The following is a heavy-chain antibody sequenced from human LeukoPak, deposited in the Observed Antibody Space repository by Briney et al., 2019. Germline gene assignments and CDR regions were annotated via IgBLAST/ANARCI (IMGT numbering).Heavy chain of an antibody. Sequence: GGSLRLSCAASGFTFSDYYMSWIRQAPGKGLEWVSYISSSGSTIYYADSVKGRFTISRDNAKNSLYLQMNGLRAEDTAVYYCARVRGSYSRGTYYFDYWGQGTLVTVSS. CDR1: GFTFSDYY. CDR3: ARVRGSYSRGTYYFDY. D-gene: IGHD1-26*01. J-gene: IGHJ4*02. V-gene: IGHV3-11*01. CDR2: ISSSGSTI.